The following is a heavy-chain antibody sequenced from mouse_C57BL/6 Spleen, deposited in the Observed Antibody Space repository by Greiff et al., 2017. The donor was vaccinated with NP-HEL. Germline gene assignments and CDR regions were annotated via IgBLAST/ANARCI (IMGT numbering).Heavy chain of an antibody. CDR2: LYPGSGNT. Sequence: VQLQQSGAELVRPGASVKLSCKASGYTFTDYYINWVKQRPGQGLEWIARLYPGSGNTYYNEKFKGKATLTAEKSYSTAYMQLSSLTSEDSAVYFCASGVFTTPYYFDYWGQGTTLTVSS. V-gene: IGHV1-76*01. CDR1: GYTFTDYY. CDR3: ASGVFTTPYYFDY. J-gene: IGHJ2*01. D-gene: IGHD1-1*01.